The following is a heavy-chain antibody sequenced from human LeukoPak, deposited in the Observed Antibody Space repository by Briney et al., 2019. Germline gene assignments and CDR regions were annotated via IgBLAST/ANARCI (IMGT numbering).Heavy chain of an antibody. J-gene: IGHJ4*02. V-gene: IGHV1-2*02. Sequence: GASVKVSCKASGYTFTGYNMHWVRQAPGQGLEWMGWIDPYSGGTTYPQKFQGRVTLTRDTSISTAYMDLRRLTSDGTAVYYCVRDVHNWNDDYWGQGTLVTVSS. D-gene: IGHD1-1*01. CDR2: IDPYSGGT. CDR1: GYTFTGYN. CDR3: VRDVHNWNDDY.